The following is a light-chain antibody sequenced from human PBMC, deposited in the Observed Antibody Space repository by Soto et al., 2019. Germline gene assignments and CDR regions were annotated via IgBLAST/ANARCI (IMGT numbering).Light chain of an antibody. CDR1: SSDVGGYNY. CDR2: KVS. CDR3: TSYAGISTPL. J-gene: IGLJ2*01. V-gene: IGLV2-14*01. Sequence: QSVLTQPASVSGSPGQSITVSCTGTSSDVGGYNYVSWYQQHPGKAPKLLIYKVSNRPSGVSNRFSGSKSGNTASLTISGLQAEDEADYYCTSYAGISTPLFGGGTKLTVL.